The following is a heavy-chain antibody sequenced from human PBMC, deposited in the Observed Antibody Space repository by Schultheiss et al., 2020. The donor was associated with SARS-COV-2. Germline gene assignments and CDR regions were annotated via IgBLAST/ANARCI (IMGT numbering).Heavy chain of an antibody. CDR1: GFTFSSYA. V-gene: IGHV3-23*01. J-gene: IGHJ4*02. CDR3: ARDLIDSSGYSEAFDY. D-gene: IGHD3-22*01. CDR2: ISGSGGST. Sequence: GGSLRLSCAASGFTFSSYAMSWVRQAPGKGLEWVSAISGSGGSTYYADSVKGRFTISRDNSKNTLYLQMNSLRDEDTAVYYCARDLIDSSGYSEAFDYWGQGTLVTVSS.